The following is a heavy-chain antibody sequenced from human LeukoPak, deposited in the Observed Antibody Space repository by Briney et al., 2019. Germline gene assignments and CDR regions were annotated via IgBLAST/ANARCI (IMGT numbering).Heavy chain of an antibody. CDR2: IIPIFGTP. Sequence: SVKVSCKASGGIFSSYAISWVRQAPGQGLEWMGGIIPIFGTPNYAQKFQGRVTITADESTSTAYMELISLRSEDTAVYYCARLGPHFGGNPDNWFDPWGQGTLVTVSS. V-gene: IGHV1-69*13. CDR3: ARLGPHFGGNPDNWFDP. CDR1: GGIFSSYA. D-gene: IGHD4-23*01. J-gene: IGHJ5*02.